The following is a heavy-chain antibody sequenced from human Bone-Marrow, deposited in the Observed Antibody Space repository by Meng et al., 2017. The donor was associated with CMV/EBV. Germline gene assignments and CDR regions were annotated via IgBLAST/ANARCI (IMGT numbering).Heavy chain of an antibody. CDR1: GFTFSSYW. CDR3: ARGYFDWLLKPSNYFDY. Sequence: GGSLRLSCAASGFTFSSYWMSWVRQAPGKGLEWVANIKQDGSEKYYVDSVKGRFTISRDNAKNSLYLQMNSLRAEDTAVYYCARGYFDWLLKPSNYFDYWGQGTLVTVSS. D-gene: IGHD3-9*01. CDR2: IKQDGSEK. J-gene: IGHJ4*02. V-gene: IGHV3-7*01.